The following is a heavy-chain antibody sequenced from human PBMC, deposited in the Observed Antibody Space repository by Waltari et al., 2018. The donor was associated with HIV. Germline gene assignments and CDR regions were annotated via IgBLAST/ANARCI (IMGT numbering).Heavy chain of an antibody. CDR1: GGSISSYY. CDR2: IYYSGST. D-gene: IGHD1-26*01. V-gene: IGHV4-59*01. Sequence: QVQLQESGPGLVKPSETLSLTCTVSGGSISSYYWSWIRQPPGKGLEWIGYIYYSGSTNYNPSLKSRVTISVDTSKNQFSLKLSSVTAADTAVYYCARDRYSGSYFMWCDPWGQGTLVTVSS. J-gene: IGHJ5*02. CDR3: ARDRYSGSYFMWCDP.